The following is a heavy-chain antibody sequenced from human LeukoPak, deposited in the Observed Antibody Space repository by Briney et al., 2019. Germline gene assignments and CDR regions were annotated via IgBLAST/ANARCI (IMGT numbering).Heavy chain of an antibody. Sequence: SVKVSCKASGGTFSSYAISWVRQAPGQGLEWMGGIIPIFGTANYAQKFQGRVTITADESTSTAYMELSSLRSEDTAVYYCAVATRELLFSHFDYRGQGTLVTVSS. D-gene: IGHD2-21*02. CDR1: GGTFSSYA. CDR2: IIPIFGTA. V-gene: IGHV1-69*13. J-gene: IGHJ4*02. CDR3: AVATRELLFSHFDY.